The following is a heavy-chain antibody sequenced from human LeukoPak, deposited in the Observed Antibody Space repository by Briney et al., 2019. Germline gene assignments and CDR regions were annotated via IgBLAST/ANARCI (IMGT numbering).Heavy chain of an antibody. D-gene: IGHD1-26*01. CDR1: GFTFSNYA. Sequence: GGSLRLSCGASGFTFSNYAMSWVRQAPGKGLEWVGRIKSKTDGGTTDYAAPVKGRFTISRDDSKNTLYLQMNSLKTEDTAVYYCTTSPKWELWYSRSPDYWGQGTLVTVSS. CDR3: TTSPKWELWYSRSPDY. V-gene: IGHV3-15*01. J-gene: IGHJ4*02. CDR2: IKSKTDGGTT.